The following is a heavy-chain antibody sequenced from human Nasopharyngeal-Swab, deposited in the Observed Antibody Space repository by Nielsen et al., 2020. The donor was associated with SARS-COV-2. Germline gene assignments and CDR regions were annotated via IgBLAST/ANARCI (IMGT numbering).Heavy chain of an antibody. CDR2: MNPNSGNT. CDR3: ARGFIVATIFHYYYYMDV. J-gene: IGHJ6*03. Sequence: WVRQAPGQGLEWMGWMNPNSGNTGYAQKFQGRAIMTGNTSISTAYMELSSLRSEDTAVYYCARGFIVATIFHYYYYMDVWGKGTTVTVSS. D-gene: IGHD5-12*01. V-gene: IGHV1-8*01.